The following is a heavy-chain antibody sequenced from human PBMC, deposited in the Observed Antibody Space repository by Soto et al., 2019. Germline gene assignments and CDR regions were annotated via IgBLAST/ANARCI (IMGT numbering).Heavy chain of an antibody. CDR2: INGGGASA. V-gene: IGHV3-23*01. J-gene: IGHJ4*02. D-gene: IGHD6-19*01. Sequence: PGGSLRLSCSASGFTFSSYAMTWVRQAPGKGLEWVSIINGGGASAYYADSVKGRFTISRNNSKNTLYLQMNSLRVEDTAIYYCAKEREAGWYYFDFWGRGILVTVSS. CDR1: GFTFSSYA. CDR3: AKEREAGWYYFDF.